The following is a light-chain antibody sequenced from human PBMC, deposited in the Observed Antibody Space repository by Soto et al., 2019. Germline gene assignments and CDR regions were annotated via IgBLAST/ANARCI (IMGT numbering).Light chain of an antibody. V-gene: IGLV2-14*01. Sequence: QSVRTQPASVSGSPGQSITISCTGTSSDVGLYDYVSWYQQHPGKAPQLMTYAVSNRPSGVSNRFSASKSGNTASLFISGLQAEDEADYYCSSYTSDSSYVFGSGTKVTVL. CDR3: SSYTSDSSYV. CDR2: AVS. J-gene: IGLJ1*01. CDR1: SSDVGLYDY.